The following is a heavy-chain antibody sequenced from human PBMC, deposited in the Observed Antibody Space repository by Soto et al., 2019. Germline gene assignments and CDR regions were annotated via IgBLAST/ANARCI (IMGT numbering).Heavy chain of an antibody. V-gene: IGHV3-23*01. Sequence: EVQLLESGGGLVQPGGSLRLSCAASGLTFSSYAMSWVRQAPGKGLEWVSAVRGGSGTTYYADSVKGRFTISRDNSKNSLYLQMNRLRADDRAVYYCAKDLRGPEAGTWYFDLWGRGTLVTVSS. CDR1: GLTFSSYA. CDR2: VRGGSGTT. CDR3: AKDLRGPEAGTWYFDL. J-gene: IGHJ2*01. D-gene: IGHD6-13*01.